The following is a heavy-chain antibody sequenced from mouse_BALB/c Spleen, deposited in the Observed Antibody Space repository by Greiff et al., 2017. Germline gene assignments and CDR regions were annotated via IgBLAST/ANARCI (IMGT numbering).Heavy chain of an antibody. J-gene: IGHJ3*01. CDR3: VRDEYGTY. Sequence: VQLVESGPGLVAPSQSLSITCTVSGFSLTSYDISWIRQPPGKGLEWLGVIWTGGGTNYNSAFMSRLSISKDNSKSQVFLKMNSLQTDDTAIYYCVRDEYGTYWGQGTLVTVSA. V-gene: IGHV2-9-2*01. CDR1: GFSLTSYD. D-gene: IGHD2-10*02. CDR2: IWTGGGT.